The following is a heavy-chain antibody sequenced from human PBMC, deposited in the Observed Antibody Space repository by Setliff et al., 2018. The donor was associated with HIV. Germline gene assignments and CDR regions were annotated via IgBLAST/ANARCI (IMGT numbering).Heavy chain of an antibody. D-gene: IGHD6-13*01. CDR1: GGSISSSNW. CDR2: IYHSGSS. J-gene: IGHJ4*02. CDR3: ARLAGQRTIAAADYFFDL. V-gene: IGHV4-4*02. Sequence: KTSETLSLTCTVSGGSISSSNWWSWVRQPPGKGLEWIGEIYHSGSSYYSPSLKSRVTLFLDTSKNQFSLTLNSLTAADTAVYYCARLAGQRTIAAADYFFDLWGQGALVTVSS.